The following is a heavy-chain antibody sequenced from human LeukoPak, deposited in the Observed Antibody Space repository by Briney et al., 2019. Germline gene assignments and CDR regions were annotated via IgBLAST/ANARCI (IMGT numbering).Heavy chain of an antibody. J-gene: IGHJ6*03. D-gene: IGHD3-22*01. V-gene: IGHV3-30*04. Sequence: GGSLRLSCAASGFTFSSYAMHWVRQAPGKGLEWVAVISYDGSNKYYADSVKGRFTISRDNSKNTLYLQMNSLRAEDTAVYYCARADYYDSSGYYYRPNMDVWGKGTTVTVSS. CDR3: ARADYYDSSGYYYRPNMDV. CDR1: GFTFSSYA. CDR2: ISYDGSNK.